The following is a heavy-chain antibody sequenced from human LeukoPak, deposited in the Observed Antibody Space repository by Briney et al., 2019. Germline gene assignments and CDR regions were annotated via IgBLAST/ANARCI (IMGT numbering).Heavy chain of an antibody. V-gene: IGHV1-2*02. CDR1: GYTFTGYY. D-gene: IGHD4-23*01. J-gene: IGHJ6*03. CDR2: INPNSGGT. CDR3: ARDLFTVATPYGHYYMDV. Sequence: ASVKVSCKASGYTFTGYYMHWVRQAPGQGLEWMGWINPNSGGTNYAQKFQGRVTMTRDTSISTAYMELSRLRSDDTAVYYCARDLFTVATPYGHYYMDVWGKGTTVIVSS.